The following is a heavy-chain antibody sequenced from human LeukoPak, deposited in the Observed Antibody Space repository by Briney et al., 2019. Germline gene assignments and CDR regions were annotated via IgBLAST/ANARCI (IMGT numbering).Heavy chain of an antibody. D-gene: IGHD5-18*01. CDR2: ISSSSSYI. Sequence: GGSLGLSCAASGFTFSSYSMNWVRQAPGKGLEWVSSISSSSSYIYYADSVKGRFTISRDNAKNSLYLQMNSLRAEDTAVYYCARGIQLWQHYYYYYMDVWGKGTTVTVSS. CDR3: ARGIQLWQHYYYYYMDV. J-gene: IGHJ6*03. V-gene: IGHV3-21*01. CDR1: GFTFSSYS.